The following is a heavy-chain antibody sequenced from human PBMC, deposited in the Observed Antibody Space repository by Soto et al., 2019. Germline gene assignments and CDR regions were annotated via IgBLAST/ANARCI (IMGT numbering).Heavy chain of an antibody. Sequence: GGSLRLSCAASGFTFNDYAMHWVRQAPGKGLEWVSGISWNSGSIGYADSVKGRFTISRDNAKNSLYLQMNSLRAEDTALYYCAKDLHGSWYYFDYWGQGTLVTVSS. CDR2: ISWNSGSI. D-gene: IGHD6-13*01. J-gene: IGHJ4*02. V-gene: IGHV3-9*01. CDR1: GFTFNDYA. CDR3: AKDLHGSWYYFDY.